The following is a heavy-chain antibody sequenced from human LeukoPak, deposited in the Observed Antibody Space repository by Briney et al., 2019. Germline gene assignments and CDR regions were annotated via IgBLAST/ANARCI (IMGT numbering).Heavy chain of an antibody. D-gene: IGHD1-26*01. CDR3: ARGVGASSWDYYGMDV. J-gene: IGHJ6*02. CDR1: GGSISSGGYS. V-gene: IGHV4-30-2*01. CDR2: IYHSGST. Sequence: SETLSLTCAVSGGSISSGGYSWSWIRQPPGKGLEWIGYIYHSGSTYYNPSLKSRVTISVDRSKNQFSLKLSSVTAADTAVYYCARGVGASSWDYYGMDVWGQGTTVTVSS.